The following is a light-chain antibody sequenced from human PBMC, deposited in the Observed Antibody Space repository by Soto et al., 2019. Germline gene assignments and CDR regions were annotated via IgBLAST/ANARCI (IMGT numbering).Light chain of an antibody. CDR3: QQSSMTPRS. CDR1: QSVSSY. Sequence: EIVLTQSPATLSLSPGERATLSCRASQSVSSYLAWYQQKPGQAPRLLIYDASNRATGIPARFSGSGSGTDFTLTISSLEPEDFATYYCQQSSMTPRSFGQGTKVEIK. CDR2: DAS. V-gene: IGKV3-11*01. J-gene: IGKJ1*01.